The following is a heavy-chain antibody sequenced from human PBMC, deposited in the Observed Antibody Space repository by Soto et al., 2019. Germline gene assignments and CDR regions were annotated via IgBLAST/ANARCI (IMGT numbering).Heavy chain of an antibody. D-gene: IGHD3-3*01. J-gene: IGHJ4*02. V-gene: IGHV3-30-3*01. CDR3: TVLRFLQWSPDVDC. Sequence: QVQLVESGGGVVQPGRSLRLSCAASGFSFGTYSLHWVRQAPGKGLEWVAIISYDGSRNDYVDSVNGRFTISRDNSKNTLYLQMNSLRAEDTAVYYCTVLRFLQWSPDVDCWGQGTLVTVSS. CDR2: ISYDGSRN. CDR1: GFSFGTYS.